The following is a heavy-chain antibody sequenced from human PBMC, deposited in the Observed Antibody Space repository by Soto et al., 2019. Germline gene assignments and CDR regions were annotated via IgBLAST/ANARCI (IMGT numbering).Heavy chain of an antibody. D-gene: IGHD2-15*01. Sequence: EVQLVESGGGVVQPGGSLRLSCTASGFTFGDYTMHWVRQAPGKGLEWVSLITWDGINIEYADSVRGRFTISRDNXXNSLYLQMNGLRHEXXXXXXCAKDGIAWHWGQGTLVTVSS. V-gene: IGHV3-43*01. CDR2: ITWDGINI. CDR3: AKDGIAWH. CDR1: GFTFGDYT. J-gene: IGHJ4*02.